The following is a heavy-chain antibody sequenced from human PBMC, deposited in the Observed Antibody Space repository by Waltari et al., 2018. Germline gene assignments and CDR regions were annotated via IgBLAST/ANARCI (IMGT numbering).Heavy chain of an antibody. D-gene: IGHD2-2*01. CDR3: ARDLPACTL. CDR1: GFTFSAYS. Sequence: EVQLVESGGGLVQPGGSLRLSCAASGFTFSAYSMSWVRQAPGKGLEWVSYIDSSSSIIYYADSVKGRFTISRDNAKNALYLQMNSLGGEDTAVYYCARDLPACTLWGQGILVTVSS. V-gene: IGHV3-48*01. CDR2: IDSSSSII. J-gene: IGHJ4*02.